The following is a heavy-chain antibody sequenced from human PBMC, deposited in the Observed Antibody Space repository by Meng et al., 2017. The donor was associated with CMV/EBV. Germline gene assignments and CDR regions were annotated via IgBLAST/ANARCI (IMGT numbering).Heavy chain of an antibody. CDR2: INWDGGKK. J-gene: IGHJ4*02. Sequence: GESLKISCTASGHTLDDYTLHWVRQAPGKGLEWISLINWDGGKKYYADSVVGRFIISRDNSKNSLYLQMSGLRADDTAIYYCAKAFLNYYNYDASLGYWGQGTRVTVSS. D-gene: IGHD3-16*01. V-gene: IGHV3-43*01. CDR3: AKAFLNYYNYDASLGY. CDR1: GHTLDDYT.